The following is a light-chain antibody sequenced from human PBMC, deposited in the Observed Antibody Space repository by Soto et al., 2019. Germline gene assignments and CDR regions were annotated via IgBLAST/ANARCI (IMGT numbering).Light chain of an antibody. Sequence: DIVFTHCPGTLSLSPGERATLSCRASQSVASTYLAWYQQKPGQAPRLLIHGATTRATGIPARFSGSGSGTEFTLTISSLQSEDFAVYYCQQYNNWPQITFGQGTKVDIK. CDR1: QSVASTY. J-gene: IGKJ1*01. CDR3: QQYNNWPQIT. CDR2: GAT. V-gene: IGKV3D-15*01.